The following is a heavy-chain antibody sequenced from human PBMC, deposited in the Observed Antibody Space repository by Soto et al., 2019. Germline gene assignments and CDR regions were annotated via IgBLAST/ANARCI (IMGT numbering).Heavy chain of an antibody. J-gene: IGHJ5*01. CDR1: GFTFSSHW. Sequence: EVQLVESGGGLVQPGGSLRLSCAASGFTFSSHWMHWVRQAPGKGLVWVSRINGDGSSTSYADSVKGRFTISRDNAKNMLYMQVNSLRDDDTAVYYCAGSPGLSRISGTTLGAWGQGTLVTVSS. CDR3: AGSPGLSRISGTTLGA. V-gene: IGHV3-74*01. D-gene: IGHD1-7*01. CDR2: INGDGSST.